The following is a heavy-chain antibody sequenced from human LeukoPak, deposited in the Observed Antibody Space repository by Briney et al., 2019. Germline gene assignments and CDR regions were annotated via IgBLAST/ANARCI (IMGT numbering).Heavy chain of an antibody. V-gene: IGHV4-34*01. D-gene: IGHD4-11*01. J-gene: IGHJ5*02. Sequence: PSETLSLTCAVYGGSFSGYSWSWIRQPPGKGLEWIWEINHSVSTNYNPSLKSRVTISVDTSKNQFSLKLTSVTAADTAVYYCARVARWIYSNYGVWFDPWGQGTLVTVSS. CDR2: INHSVST. CDR3: ARVARWIYSNYGVWFDP. CDR1: GGSFSGYS.